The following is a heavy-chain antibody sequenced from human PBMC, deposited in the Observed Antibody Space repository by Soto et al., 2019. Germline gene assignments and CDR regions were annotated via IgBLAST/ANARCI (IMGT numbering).Heavy chain of an antibody. Sequence: ASVKVSCKASGYTFTGYYMHWVRQAPGQGLEWMGWINPNSGGTNYAQKFQGRVTMTRDTSISTAYMELSRLRFDDTAVYYCARDYDSSGYYPTNSNWFDPWGQGTLVTVSS. J-gene: IGHJ5*02. CDR1: GYTFTGYY. CDR2: INPNSGGT. D-gene: IGHD3-22*01. CDR3: ARDYDSSGYYPTNSNWFDP. V-gene: IGHV1-2*02.